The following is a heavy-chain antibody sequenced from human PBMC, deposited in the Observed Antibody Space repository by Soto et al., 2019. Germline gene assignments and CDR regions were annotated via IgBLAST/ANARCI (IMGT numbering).Heavy chain of an antibody. CDR1: GFTFSNYW. Sequence: VGSLRPSCAASGFTFSNYWMHWVRQVPGRGLVWVSRISHDGSGTSYADSVRGRFTISRDNAKNTVYLQMNSLRAEDTAVYYCGSVFEYWAHGTPVTVSS. CDR3: GSVFEY. CDR2: ISHDGSGT. J-gene: IGHJ4*01. V-gene: IGHV3-74*01.